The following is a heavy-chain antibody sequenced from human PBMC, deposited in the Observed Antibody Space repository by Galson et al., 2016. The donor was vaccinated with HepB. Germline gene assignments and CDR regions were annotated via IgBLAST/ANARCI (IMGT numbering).Heavy chain of an antibody. CDR3: AREGSSWTNNNWLDR. J-gene: IGHJ5*02. Sequence: SVKVSCKASGYTFTNYAINWVRQAPGQRLEWMGWINTGNGNTKYSQKFQDRLTTTRDTSASTAYLELSSLKSEDTAIYYCAREGSSWTNNNWLDRWGQGTLVTVSS. CDR2: INTGNGNT. V-gene: IGHV1-3*04. CDR1: GYTFTNYA. D-gene: IGHD6-13*01.